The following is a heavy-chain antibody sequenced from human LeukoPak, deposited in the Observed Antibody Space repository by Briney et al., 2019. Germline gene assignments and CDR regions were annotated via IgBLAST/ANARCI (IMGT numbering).Heavy chain of an antibody. CDR2: INHSGST. CDR3: ARTTVVYYYFDY. Sequence: KPSETLSLTCAVYGGSFSGYYWNWIRQPPGKGLEWIGEINHSGSTNYNPSLKSRVTISVDTSKNQFSLKLSSVTAADTAVYYCARTTVVYYYFDYWGQGTLVIVSS. V-gene: IGHV4-34*01. CDR1: GGSFSGYY. D-gene: IGHD4-23*01. J-gene: IGHJ4*02.